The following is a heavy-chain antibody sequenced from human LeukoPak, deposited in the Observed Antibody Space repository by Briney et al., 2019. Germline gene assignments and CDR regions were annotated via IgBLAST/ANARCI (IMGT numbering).Heavy chain of an antibody. CDR2: IKQDGSEK. CDR3: ASQYCSGGSCYPNWFDP. J-gene: IGHJ5*02. D-gene: IGHD2-15*01. CDR1: GFSFSSYW. V-gene: IGHV3-7*01. Sequence: GGSLRLSCAASGFSFSSYWMTWVRQAPGKGLEWVANIKQDGSEKYYVDSVKGPFTISRDNAKNSLYTQMNSVRAEDTAVYYCASQYCSGGSCYPNWFDPWGQGTLVTVSS.